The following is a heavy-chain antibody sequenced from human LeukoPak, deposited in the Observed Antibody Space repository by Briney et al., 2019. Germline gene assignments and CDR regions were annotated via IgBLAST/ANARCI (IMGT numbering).Heavy chain of an antibody. CDR3: ARGDLLTTTITMMGAPGAFDI. J-gene: IGHJ3*02. D-gene: IGHD3-22*01. CDR2: IYYSGST. V-gene: IGHV4-39*01. Sequence: SETLSLTCTVSGGSISSSSYYWGWIRQPPGKGLEWIGSIYYSGSTYYNPSLKSRVTISVDTSKNQFSLKLSSVTAADTAVYYCARGDLLTTTITMMGAPGAFDIWGQGTMVTVSS. CDR1: GGSISSSSYY.